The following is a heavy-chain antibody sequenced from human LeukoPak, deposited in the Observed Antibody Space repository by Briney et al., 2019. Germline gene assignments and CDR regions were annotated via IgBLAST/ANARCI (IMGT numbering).Heavy chain of an antibody. Sequence: GGSLRLSCAASGSAFSNYAMSWVRQAPGKGLEWVSAISGSGGSTYYADSVKGRFTISRDNSKNTLYLQMNSLRAEDTAVYYCAKDPYDILTGHSAYYFDYWRQGTLVTVSS. J-gene: IGHJ4*02. D-gene: IGHD3-9*01. CDR1: GSAFSNYA. CDR3: AKDPYDILTGHSAYYFDY. V-gene: IGHV3-23*01. CDR2: ISGSGGST.